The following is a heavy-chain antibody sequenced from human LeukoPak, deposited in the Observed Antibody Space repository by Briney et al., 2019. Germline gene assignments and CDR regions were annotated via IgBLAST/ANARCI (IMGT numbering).Heavy chain of an antibody. D-gene: IGHD6-25*01. CDR1: GGSISSGGYY. CDR2: ISGSSSTI. CDR3: VRLSSGLSFDY. J-gene: IGHJ4*02. Sequence: LSLTCTVSGGSISSGGYYWSWIRQPPGKGLEWVSYISGSSSTIYYADSVKGRFTISKDNAKNSLYLQMNSLRAEDTAVYYCVRLSSGLSFDYWGQGTLVTVSS. V-gene: IGHV3-11*04.